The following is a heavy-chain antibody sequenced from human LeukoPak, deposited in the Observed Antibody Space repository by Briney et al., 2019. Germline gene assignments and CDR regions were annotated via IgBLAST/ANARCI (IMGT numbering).Heavy chain of an antibody. D-gene: IGHD6-13*01. Sequence: GGSLRLSCAASGFSFSDYFMIWIRQLPGKGLEWVSVVYTGGSTYSADSVKGRFTISRDNSKNTLYLQMNSLRAEDTAVYYCARGLAAAGLYFDYWGQGTLVTVSS. CDR3: ARGLAAAGLYFDY. V-gene: IGHV3-53*01. J-gene: IGHJ4*02. CDR2: VYTGGST. CDR1: GFSFSDYF.